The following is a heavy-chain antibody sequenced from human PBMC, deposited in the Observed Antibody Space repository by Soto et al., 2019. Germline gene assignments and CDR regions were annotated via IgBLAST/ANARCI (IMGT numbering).Heavy chain of an antibody. CDR1: GFTFSSYE. CDR3: ARDDSGYPSYFHY. CDR2: ISSGGSTI. J-gene: IGHJ4*02. V-gene: IGHV3-48*03. Sequence: PGGFLRLSCAASGFTFSSYEMNWVRQAPGKGLEWVSYISSGGSTIYYADSVRGRFTISRDNAKNSLYLQMNSLRAEDTAVYYCARDDSGYPSYFHYWGQGTLVTVSS. D-gene: IGHD3-16*02.